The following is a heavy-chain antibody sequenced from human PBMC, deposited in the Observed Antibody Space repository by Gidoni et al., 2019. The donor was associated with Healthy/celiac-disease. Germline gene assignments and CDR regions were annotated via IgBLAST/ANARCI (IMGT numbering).Heavy chain of an antibody. D-gene: IGHD2-21*01. CDR1: GSTFTSYD. V-gene: IGHV1-8*01. J-gene: IGHJ6*02. CDR3: AIGGYCGGDCYYYGMDV. Sequence: QVQLVQSGAEVKKPGASVQVSCKASGSTFTSYDINWVRQATGHGLEWMGWMNPNSGNTGYAQKFQGRVTMTRNTSISTAYMELSSLRSEDTAVYYCAIGGYCGGDCYYYGMDVWGQGTTVTVSS. CDR2: MNPNSGNT.